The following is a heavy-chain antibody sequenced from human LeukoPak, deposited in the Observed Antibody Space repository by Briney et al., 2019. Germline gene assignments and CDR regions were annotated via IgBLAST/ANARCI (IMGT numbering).Heavy chain of an antibody. CDR1: GGSSSGYY. V-gene: IGHV4-34*01. Sequence: SETLSLTCAVYGGSSSGYYWSWIRQPPGKGLEWIGEINHSGSTNYNPSLKSRVTISVDTSKNQFSLKLSSVTAADTAVYYCARGVTMVRGGRPYYYMDVWGKGTTVTVSS. D-gene: IGHD3-10*01. CDR3: ARGVTMVRGGRPYYYMDV. CDR2: INHSGST. J-gene: IGHJ6*03.